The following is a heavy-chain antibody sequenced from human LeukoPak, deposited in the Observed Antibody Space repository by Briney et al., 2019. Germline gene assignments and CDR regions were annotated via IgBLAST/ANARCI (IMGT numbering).Heavy chain of an antibody. CDR1: GGTFSSYA. CDR2: IIPSFGTT. D-gene: IGHD3-16*01. Sequence: SVKVSCKASGGTFSSYAISWVRQAPGQGLEWMGGIIPSFGTTNYAQKFQGRITITTDESTNTAYMELSSLRSEDTAVYYCARHLGGYFYYYMDVWGKGTTVTVSS. CDR3: ARHLGGYFYYYMDV. J-gene: IGHJ6*03. V-gene: IGHV1-69*05.